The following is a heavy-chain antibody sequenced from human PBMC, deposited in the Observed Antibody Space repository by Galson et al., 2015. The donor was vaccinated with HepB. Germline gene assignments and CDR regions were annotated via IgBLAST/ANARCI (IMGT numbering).Heavy chain of an antibody. J-gene: IGHJ4*02. D-gene: IGHD2-15*01. Sequence: SLRLSCAASGFTFSGSSIHWVRQASGKGPEWVGRITSKANNYATSYVPSLKGRFTISRDDSKNMAYLQMNGLRVEDTAVYYCARFARIPDHWGQGTLVTVSS. CDR3: ARFARIPDH. CDR2: ITSKANNYAT. V-gene: IGHV3-73*01. CDR1: GFTFSGSS.